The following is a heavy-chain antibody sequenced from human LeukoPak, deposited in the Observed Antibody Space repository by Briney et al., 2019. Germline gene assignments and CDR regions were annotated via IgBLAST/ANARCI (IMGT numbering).Heavy chain of an antibody. CDR1: GGSISSSSYY. J-gene: IGHJ6*03. CDR2: IYYSGST. CDR3: ARVKQQLVPNTDYYYYYYMDV. V-gene: IGHV4-39*07. Sequence: SETLSLTCTVSGGSISSSSYYWGWIRHPPGKGLEWIGSIYYSGSTYYNPSLKSRVTISVDTSKNQFSLKLSSVTAADTAVYYCARVKQQLVPNTDYYYYYYMDVWGKGTTVTVSS. D-gene: IGHD6-13*01.